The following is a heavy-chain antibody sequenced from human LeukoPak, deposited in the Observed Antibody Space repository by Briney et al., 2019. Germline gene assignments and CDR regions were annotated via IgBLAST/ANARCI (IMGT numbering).Heavy chain of an antibody. CDR1: GFTFSSSW. CDR3: TRGNLAAGGAFDI. J-gene: IGHJ3*02. CDR2: IHREESTI. D-gene: IGHD6-13*01. V-gene: IGHV3-74*01. Sequence: GGSLRLSCAGSGFTFSSSWIHWVRQDPGKGLFWVSRIHREESTISYADSVKGRFTISRDNAKNTLYLQMNSLRDEDTAVYYCTRGNLAAGGAFDIWGQGTVVTVSS.